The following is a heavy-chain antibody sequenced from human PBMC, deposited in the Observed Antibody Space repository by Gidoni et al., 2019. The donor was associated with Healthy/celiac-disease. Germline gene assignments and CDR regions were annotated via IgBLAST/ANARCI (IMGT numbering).Heavy chain of an antibody. J-gene: IGHJ3*02. CDR1: GFTFSRFG. Sequence: QVQLVESGGGVVQPGGSLRLSCAASGFTFSRFGMPWVRQAPGKGLEWVAFIRYDGSNKYYADSVKGRFTISRDNSKNTLYLQMNSLRAEDTAVYYCAAAKYCSGGSCYLVGAFDIWGQGTMVTVSS. V-gene: IGHV3-30*02. CDR3: AAAKYCSGGSCYLVGAFDI. CDR2: IRYDGSNK. D-gene: IGHD2-15*01.